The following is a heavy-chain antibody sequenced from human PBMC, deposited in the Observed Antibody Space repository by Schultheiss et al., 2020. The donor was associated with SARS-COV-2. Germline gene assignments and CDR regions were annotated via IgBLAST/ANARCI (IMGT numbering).Heavy chain of an antibody. D-gene: IGHD2-21*02. J-gene: IGHJ5*01. CDR2: VYYSGST. CDR3: ARDLRAEVVTAFDS. Sequence: SETLSLTCNVSGGSISSRTYYWAWIRQAPGEGLDWIGTVYYSGSTYYNPSLKSRVTISVDTSQNHFSLRLNSMTAADTAVYYYARDLRAEVVTAFDSWGQGTLVTVSS. V-gene: IGHV4-39*02. CDR1: GGSISSRTYY.